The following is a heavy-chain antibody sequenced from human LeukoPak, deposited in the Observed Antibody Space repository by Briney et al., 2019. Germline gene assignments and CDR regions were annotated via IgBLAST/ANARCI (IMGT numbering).Heavy chain of an antibody. D-gene: IGHD6-6*01. J-gene: IGHJ4*02. CDR1: GGSISSYY. CDR2: IYYSGST. CDR3: ARVNEAARLDY. V-gene: IGHV4-59*12. Sequence: SETLSLTCTVSGGSISSYYWSWIRQPPGKGLEWIGYIYYSGSTNYNPSLKSRVTISVDRSKNQFSLKLSSVTAADTAVYYCARVNEAARLDYWGQGTLVTVSS.